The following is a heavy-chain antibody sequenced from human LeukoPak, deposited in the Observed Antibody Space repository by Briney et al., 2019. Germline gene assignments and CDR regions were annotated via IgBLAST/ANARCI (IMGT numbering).Heavy chain of an antibody. Sequence: SVKVSCKASGGTFSSYAISWVRQAPGQGLEWMGGIIPIFGTANYAQKFQGRVTITADESTSTAYMELSSLRSEDTAVYYCAAWGSSSSPLPGMDVWGQGTTVTVSS. CDR3: AAWGSSSSPLPGMDV. CDR2: IIPIFGTA. J-gene: IGHJ6*02. D-gene: IGHD6-13*01. CDR1: GGTFSSYA. V-gene: IGHV1-69*13.